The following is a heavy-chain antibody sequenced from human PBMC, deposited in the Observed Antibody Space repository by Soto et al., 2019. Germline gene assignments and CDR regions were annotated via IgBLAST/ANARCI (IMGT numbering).Heavy chain of an antibody. CDR3: ARYCSSTSCYEDDAFDI. J-gene: IGHJ3*02. Sequence: GGSLRLSCAASGFTFSSYWMSWVRQAPGKGLEWVANIKQDGSEKYYVDSVKGRFTISRDNAKNSLYLQVNSLRAEDTAVYSWARYCSSTSCYEDDAFDIWGQGTMVTVSS. CDR1: GFTFSSYW. V-gene: IGHV3-7*03. CDR2: IKQDGSEK. D-gene: IGHD2-2*01.